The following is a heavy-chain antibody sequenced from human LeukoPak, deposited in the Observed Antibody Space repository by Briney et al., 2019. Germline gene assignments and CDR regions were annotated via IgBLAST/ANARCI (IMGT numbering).Heavy chain of an antibody. CDR2: INPNSGGT. V-gene: IGHV1-2*02. CDR3: ATWPNRPEYDVGY. CDR1: GYTFTGYY. D-gene: IGHD3-3*01. Sequence: ASVKVSCKASGYTFTGYYMHWVRQAPGQGLEWMGWINPNSGGTNYAQKFQGRVTMTEDTSTDTAYMELSSLRSEDTAVYYCATWPNRPEYDVGYWGQGTLVTVSS. J-gene: IGHJ4*02.